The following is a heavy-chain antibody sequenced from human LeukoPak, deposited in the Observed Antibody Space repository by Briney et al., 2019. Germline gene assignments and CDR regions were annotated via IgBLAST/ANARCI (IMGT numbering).Heavy chain of an antibody. V-gene: IGHV4-34*01. CDR2: INHSGST. D-gene: IGHD6-19*01. CDR3: ARGRWYSSGWYYGY. Sequence: SETLSLXCAVYGGSFSGYYWSWIRLPPGKGLEWIGEINHSGSTNYNPSLKSRVTISVDTSKNQFSLKLSSVTAADTAVYYCARGRWYSSGWYYGYWGQGTLVTVSS. J-gene: IGHJ4*02. CDR1: GGSFSGYY.